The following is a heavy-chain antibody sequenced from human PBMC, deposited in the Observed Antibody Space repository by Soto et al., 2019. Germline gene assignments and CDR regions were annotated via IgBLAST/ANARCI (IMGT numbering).Heavy chain of an antibody. V-gene: IGHV1-46*03. CDR3: ARDQGHGDPTFYYCHHLDV. CDR1: GYTFTSYY. CDR2: INPSGGST. J-gene: IGHJ6*03. D-gene: IGHD4-17*01. Sequence: QVQLVQSGAEVKKPGASVKVSCKASGYTFTSYYMHWVRQAPGQGLEWMGIINPSGGSTSYAEKFQGRVNMTRDTSTSTVYMELSSVRSEDTSVYYCARDQGHGDPTFYYCHHLDVWGKGTTVTGSS.